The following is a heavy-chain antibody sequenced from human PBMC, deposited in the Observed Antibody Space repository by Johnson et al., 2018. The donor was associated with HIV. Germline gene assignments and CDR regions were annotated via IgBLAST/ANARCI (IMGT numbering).Heavy chain of an antibody. Sequence: VQLVESGGGVVQPGGSLRLSCAAAGFTFDDYGMSWVRQAPGKGLEWVSGINWNGVRTAYPDSMKGRFTISRDNSRNTLDLQMNSLRAEDTAVYYCAKDFSSSWGRAFDIWGQGTMVTVSS. J-gene: IGHJ3*02. CDR3: AKDFSSSWGRAFDI. D-gene: IGHD6-13*01. V-gene: IGHV3-20*04. CDR2: INWNGVRT. CDR1: GFTFDDYG.